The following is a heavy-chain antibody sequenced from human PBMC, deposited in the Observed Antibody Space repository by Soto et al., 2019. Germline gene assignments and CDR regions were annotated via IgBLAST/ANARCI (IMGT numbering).Heavy chain of an antibody. CDR2: ISGSGGST. CDR1: GFSFNKYA. D-gene: IGHD3-3*01. V-gene: IGHV3-23*01. J-gene: IGHJ5*02. Sequence: EAQLLEFGGALVQPGGSLRLSCAASGFSFNKYAMSWVRQAPGKGLEWVSVISGSGGSTFYADSVKGRFTVSRDNSKHTLYLEMNSLRVDDTAIYFCTKHNVFVVPSSIDWFDPWGPGTLVTVSS. CDR3: TKHNVFVVPSSIDWFDP.